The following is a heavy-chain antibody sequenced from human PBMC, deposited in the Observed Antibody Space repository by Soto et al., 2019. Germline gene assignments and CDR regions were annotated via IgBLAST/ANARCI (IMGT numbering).Heavy chain of an antibody. V-gene: IGHV1-46*01. CDR3: ARPEARVGSSGYYLYLASYFDY. CDR2: INPSGGST. D-gene: IGHD3-22*01. Sequence: QVQLVQSGAEVKKPGASVKVSCKASGYTFTSYYMHWVRQAPGQGLEWMGIINPSGGSTSYAQKFQGRVTMTRDTSTSTVYMELSSLRSEDTAVYYCARPEARVGSSGYYLYLASYFDYWGQGTLVTVSS. J-gene: IGHJ4*02. CDR1: GYTFTSYY.